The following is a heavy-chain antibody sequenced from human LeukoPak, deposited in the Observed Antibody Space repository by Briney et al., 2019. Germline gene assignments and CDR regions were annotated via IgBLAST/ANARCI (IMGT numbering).Heavy chain of an antibody. J-gene: IGHJ6*03. CDR2: INHSGST. CDR1: GGSFRGYY. D-gene: IGHD5-12*01. Sequence: SETLSLTCAVYGGSFRGYYCSWIRQPPGKGREGIGEINHSGSTNYNPSLKSRVTISVDTSKNQFPLKLSSVTAADTAVYYCARGYSGYDSPYSSGWYYYYYYMDVWGKGTTVTVSS. V-gene: IGHV4-34*01. CDR3: ARGYSGYDSPYSSGWYYYYYYMDV.